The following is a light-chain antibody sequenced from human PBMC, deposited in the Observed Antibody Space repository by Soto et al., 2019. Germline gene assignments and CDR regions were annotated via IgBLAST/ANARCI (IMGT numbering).Light chain of an antibody. CDR2: GAS. J-gene: IGKJ5*01. CDR3: QQRSSWPPPIT. Sequence: EIVLTQSPGILSLSPGERASLSCGASQSITSSFLAWYQQKPGQAPRLLIYGASSRATGIPDRFSGTGSETDFTLTISSLEPEDFAFYYCQQRSSWPPPITFGQGTRLEIK. V-gene: IGKV3D-20*02. CDR1: QSITSSF.